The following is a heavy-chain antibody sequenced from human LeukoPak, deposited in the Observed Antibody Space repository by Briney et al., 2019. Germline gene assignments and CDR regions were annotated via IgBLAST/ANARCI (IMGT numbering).Heavy chain of an antibody. Sequence: GGSLRLSCAASGFTFSSYWMHWVRQAPGKGLVWVSRINSDGSSTSYADSVKGRFTISRDNAKNTLYLQMNSLRAEDTAVYYCARGTTMVRGVLYWGQGTLVTVSS. J-gene: IGHJ4*02. CDR1: GFTFSSYW. CDR2: INSDGSST. D-gene: IGHD3-10*01. V-gene: IGHV3-74*01. CDR3: ARGTTMVRGVLY.